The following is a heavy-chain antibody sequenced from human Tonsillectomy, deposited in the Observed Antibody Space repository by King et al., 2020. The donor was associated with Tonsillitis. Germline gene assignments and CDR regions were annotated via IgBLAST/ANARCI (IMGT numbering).Heavy chain of an antibody. Sequence: VQLVESGGGLVKPGGSLRLSCATSGFSFSTYDINWVRQAPGKGLEWVSSISSSGRYIYYADSLKGRFTISRDNAKNSLYLQMNGLRVDDTAVYYCAKDKGAGHYDTSRGAFDIWGQGTMVTVSS. D-gene: IGHD3-22*01. CDR3: AKDKGAGHYDTSRGAFDI. V-gene: IGHV3-21*01. CDR1: GFSFSTYD. J-gene: IGHJ3*02. CDR2: ISSSGRYI.